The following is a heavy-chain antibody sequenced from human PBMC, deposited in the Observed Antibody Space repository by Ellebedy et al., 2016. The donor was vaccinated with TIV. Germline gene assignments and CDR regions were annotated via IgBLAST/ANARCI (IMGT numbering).Heavy chain of an antibody. CDR3: ARLEPAYYYAMDV. V-gene: IGHV4-59*01. CDR2: IHDSEYT. J-gene: IGHJ6*02. Sequence: MPSETLSLTCTVPGGSISSYYWSWIRQPPGKGLEWIGYIHDSEYTNYNPSLKSRVTMSMDTSKKQFSLKLSSVTAADTAVYYCARLEPAYYYAMDVWGQGTTVIVSS. CDR1: GGSISSYY. D-gene: IGHD1-1*01.